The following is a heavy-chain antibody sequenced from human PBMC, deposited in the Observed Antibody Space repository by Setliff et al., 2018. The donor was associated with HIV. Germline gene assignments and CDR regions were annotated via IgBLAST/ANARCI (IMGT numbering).Heavy chain of an antibody. V-gene: IGHV4-34*01. D-gene: IGHD2-15*01. Sequence: SETLSLTCAVYGGSFSGYYWTWIRQPPGRGLEWIGEIIHSGGTNYNRSLKSRVTISVDTSKDRFSLNLSSVTAADTAVYYCARGGLGVVGAIDYWSQGTLVTVSS. CDR1: GGSFSGYY. CDR3: ARGGLGVVGAIDY. J-gene: IGHJ4*02. CDR2: IIHSGGT.